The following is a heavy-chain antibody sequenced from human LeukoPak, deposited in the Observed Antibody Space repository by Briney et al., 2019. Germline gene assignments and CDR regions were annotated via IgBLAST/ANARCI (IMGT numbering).Heavy chain of an antibody. V-gene: IGHV4-61*02. CDR2: IYTSGST. J-gene: IGHJ3*02. CDR3: ARDLELLSENAFDI. Sequence: SQTLSLTCTVSGGSISSGSYYWSWIRQPAGKGLEWIGRIYTSGSTNYNPSLKSRVTISVDTSKNRFSLKLSSVTAADTAVYYCARDLELLSENAFDIWGQGTMVTVSS. CDR1: GGSISSGSYY. D-gene: IGHD1-26*01.